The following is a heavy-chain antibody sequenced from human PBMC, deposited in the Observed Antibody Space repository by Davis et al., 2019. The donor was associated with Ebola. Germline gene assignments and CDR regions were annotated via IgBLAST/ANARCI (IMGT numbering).Heavy chain of an antibody. J-gene: IGHJ4*02. CDR1: GYTFTSYA. CDR3: AREYYYGSGSYYNPFGY. CDR2: INAGNGNT. Sequence: VSVKVSCKASGYTFTSYAMHWVRQAPGQRLEWMGWINAGNGNTKYSQKFQGRVTITRDTSASTAYMELSSLRSEDTAVYYCAREYYYGSGSYYNPFGYWGQGTLVTVSS. V-gene: IGHV1-3*01. D-gene: IGHD3-10*01.